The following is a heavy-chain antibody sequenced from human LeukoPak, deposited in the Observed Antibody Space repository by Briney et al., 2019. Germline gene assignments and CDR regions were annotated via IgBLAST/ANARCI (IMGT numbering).Heavy chain of an antibody. J-gene: IGHJ5*02. CDR2: ISSSSSYI. CDR1: GFTFSSYS. V-gene: IGHV3-21*01. Sequence: GGSLRLSCAASGFTFSSYSMNWVRQAPGQGLEWVSSISSSSSYIYYADSVKGRFTISRDNSKNMLYLQMNSLRAEDTAVYYCARKTNWFDPWGQGTLVTVSS. CDR3: ARKTNWFDP.